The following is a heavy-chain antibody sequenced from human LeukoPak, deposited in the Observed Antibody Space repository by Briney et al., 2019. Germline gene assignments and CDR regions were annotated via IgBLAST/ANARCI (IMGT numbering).Heavy chain of an antibody. CDR2: ISAYNGNT. V-gene: IGHV1-18*01. CDR1: GDTFTSYA. Sequence: ASVKVSCKASGDTFTSYAITWVRQAPGQGLEWMGWISAYNGNTNYAQKLQGRVTMTTDTSTSTAYMELSRLRSDDTAVYYCARVLPYCSGGSCYSGGYFDYWGQGTLVTVSS. D-gene: IGHD2-15*01. CDR3: ARVLPYCSGGSCYSGGYFDY. J-gene: IGHJ4*02.